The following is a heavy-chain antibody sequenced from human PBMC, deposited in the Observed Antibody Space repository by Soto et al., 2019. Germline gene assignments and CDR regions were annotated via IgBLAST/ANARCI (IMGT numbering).Heavy chain of an antibody. CDR3: ARESGDWPLNWFDP. V-gene: IGHV3-74*01. CDR1: GFNFSNHW. Sequence: GGSLRLSCAASGFNFSNHWMHWVRQRPAEGLVWVSRITSDGKSKAYAESVKGRFAISRDNAKNTLYLQMNGLTAEDTAVHYCARESGDWPLNWFDPWGQGTLVTVSS. CDR2: ITSDGKSK. J-gene: IGHJ5*02. D-gene: IGHD2-21*02.